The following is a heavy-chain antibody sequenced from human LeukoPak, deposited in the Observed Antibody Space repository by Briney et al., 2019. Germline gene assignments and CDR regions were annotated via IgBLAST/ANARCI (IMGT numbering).Heavy chain of an antibody. V-gene: IGHV3-23*01. CDR2: SGGSGGKT. D-gene: IGHD3-10*01. Sequence: GGSLRLSCAASGFTFSSYAMSWVRQAPGKGPEWVSVSGGSGGKTSYADSVKGRFTISRDNSKNTLFLQMNSLRAEDTAVYYCAKVGVRGVIRYYFDYWGQGSLVTVSS. J-gene: IGHJ4*02. CDR3: AKVGVRGVIRYYFDY. CDR1: GFTFSSYA.